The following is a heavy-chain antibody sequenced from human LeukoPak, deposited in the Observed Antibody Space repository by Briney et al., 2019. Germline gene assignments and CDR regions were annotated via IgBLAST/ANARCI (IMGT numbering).Heavy chain of an antibody. CDR1: GDSFSSNNY. J-gene: IGHJ5*02. Sequence: PSETLSLTCTVSGDSFSSNNYWTWVRQPPGKGLEWIGEIYRSGATNYNPSLKSRVTISVDTSKNQFSLKLSSVTAADTAVYYCARAPYYDFWSSYPTKLRANWFDPWGQGTLVTVSS. CDR3: ARAPYYDFWSSYPTKLRANWFDP. D-gene: IGHD3-3*01. CDR2: IYRSGAT. V-gene: IGHV4-4*02.